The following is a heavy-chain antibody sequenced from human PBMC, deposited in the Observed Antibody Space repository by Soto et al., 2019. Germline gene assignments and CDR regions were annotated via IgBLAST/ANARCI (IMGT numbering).Heavy chain of an antibody. CDR2: IFFTGSA. CDR3: ARDGHGMDV. CDR1: GGSVSTGSYD. J-gene: IGHJ6*02. V-gene: IGHV4-61*01. Sequence: PSETLSLTCTVSGGSVSTGSYDWSWIRQPPGKGLEWIGKIFFTGSAHYNPSLRNRVTMSVDTSKDQFSLTLTSVTAADTAVYYCARDGHGMDVWGQRTTVTVSS.